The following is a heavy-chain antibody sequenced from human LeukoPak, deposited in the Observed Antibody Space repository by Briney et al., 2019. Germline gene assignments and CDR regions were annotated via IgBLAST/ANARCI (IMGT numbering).Heavy chain of an antibody. D-gene: IGHD3-22*01. J-gene: IGHJ4*02. Sequence: PSETLSLTCAVYDESFSGYYCSWIRQPPRKGLEWIGEIDHSGSTNYNPSLQSRVTISVDTSKNQFSLKLTSMTAADTAVYYCARGGTYYYDSSGYYRFDYWGQGTLVTVSS. CDR3: ARGGTYYYDSSGYYRFDY. CDR1: DESFSGYY. V-gene: IGHV4-34*01. CDR2: IDHSGST.